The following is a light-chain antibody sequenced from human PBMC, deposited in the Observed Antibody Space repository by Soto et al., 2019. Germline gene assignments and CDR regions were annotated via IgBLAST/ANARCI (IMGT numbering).Light chain of an antibody. Sequence: EMVLTQSPGTLSLSPGERATLSCRARQSISSSNLVWYQQKPGQAPRLLIYGASSRATGIPDRFSGSESGTGFTLTSSSLEPEDFAVYFCHHCGGSQPFGQGTKVETK. V-gene: IGKV3-20*01. CDR3: HHCGGSQP. CDR2: GAS. CDR1: QSISSSN. J-gene: IGKJ1*01.